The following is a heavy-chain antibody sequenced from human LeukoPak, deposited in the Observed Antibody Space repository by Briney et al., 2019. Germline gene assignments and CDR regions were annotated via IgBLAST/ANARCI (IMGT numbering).Heavy chain of an antibody. J-gene: IGHJ4*02. CDR2: IIPIVGIA. D-gene: IGHD5-24*01. CDR1: GGTFSSYA. Sequence: ASVKVSCKASGGTFSSYALSWVRQAPGQGLEWMGTIIPIVGIANYAQKFQGRATITADESTSTAYMELSSLRSEDTAVYYCARDGEMATIYFDYWGQGTLVTVSS. CDR3: ARDGEMATIYFDY. V-gene: IGHV1-69*04.